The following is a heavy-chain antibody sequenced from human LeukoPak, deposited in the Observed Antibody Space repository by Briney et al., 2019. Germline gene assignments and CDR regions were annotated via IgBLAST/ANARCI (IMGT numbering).Heavy chain of an antibody. D-gene: IGHD2-2*01. V-gene: IGHV3-30*18. J-gene: IGHJ3*02. CDR3: AKDKGYCSSTSCPDAFDI. CDR1: EFTFSKYG. CDR2: ISFDINDR. Sequence: GGSLRLSCAASEFTFSKYGMHWVRQAPGKGLEWVASISFDINDRKYAESVRGRFTISRDNSKNTLYLQMNSLRAEDTAVYYCAKDKGYCSSTSCPDAFDIWGQGTMVTVSS.